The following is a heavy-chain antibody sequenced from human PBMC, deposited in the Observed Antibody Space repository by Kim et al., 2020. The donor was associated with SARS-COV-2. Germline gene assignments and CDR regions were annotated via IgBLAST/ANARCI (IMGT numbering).Heavy chain of an antibody. Sequence: ASVKVSCKASGYTFTSYAMNWVRQAPGQGLEWMGWINTNTGNPTYAQAFTGRFVFSLDTSVSTAYLQISSLKPEDTAVYYCARVHSQESVAGRTLDSWGQGTLVTVSA. V-gene: IGHV7-4-1*02. CDR3: ARVHSQESVAGRTLDS. J-gene: IGHJ4*02. CDR2: INTNTGNP. D-gene: IGHD6-19*01. CDR1: GYTFTSYA.